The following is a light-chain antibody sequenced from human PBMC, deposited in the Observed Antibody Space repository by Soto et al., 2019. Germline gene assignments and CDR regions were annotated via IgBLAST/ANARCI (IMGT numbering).Light chain of an antibody. CDR2: AAS. J-gene: IGKJ1*01. Sequence: PSSLSPSVGDRVTIPCRASQSISSYLNWYQQKPGKAPKLLIYAASSLQSGVPSRFSGSGSGTEFTLTISSLQPEDFATYFCLQHNNYPPTFGQGTKVDIK. V-gene: IGKV1-17*01. CDR3: LQHNNYPPT. CDR1: QSISSY.